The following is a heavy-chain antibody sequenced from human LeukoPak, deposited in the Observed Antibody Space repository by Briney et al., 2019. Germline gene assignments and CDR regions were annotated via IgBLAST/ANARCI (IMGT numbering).Heavy chain of an antibody. CDR1: GASITRYY. V-gene: IGHV4-59*12. Sequence: SETLSLTCTVSGASITRYYWGWIRQTPGKGLEWIGYIYFSGHSTSYNPSLGGRATMSADSSKNQFSLKLSSVTAADTAVYYCARRSYGSGSYYKEPWGQGTLVTVSS. D-gene: IGHD3-10*01. J-gene: IGHJ5*02. CDR3: ARRSYGSGSYYKEP. CDR2: IYFSGHST.